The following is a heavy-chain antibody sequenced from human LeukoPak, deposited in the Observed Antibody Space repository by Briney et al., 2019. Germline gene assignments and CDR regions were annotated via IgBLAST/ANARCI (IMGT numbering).Heavy chain of an antibody. D-gene: IGHD3-3*01. CDR1: GGSFSGYY. V-gene: IGHV4-34*01. Sequence: PSETLSLTCAVYGGSFSGYYWSWIRQPPGKGLEWIGEINHSGSTNYNPSLKSRVTISVDTSKNQFSLKLSSVTAADTAVYYCASIQTYYDFWSGYYKSSNWFDPWGQGTLVTVSS. CDR3: ASIQTYYDFWSGYYKSSNWFDP. CDR2: INHSGST. J-gene: IGHJ5*02.